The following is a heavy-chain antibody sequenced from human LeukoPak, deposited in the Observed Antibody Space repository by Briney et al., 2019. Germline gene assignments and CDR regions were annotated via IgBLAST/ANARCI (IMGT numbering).Heavy chain of an antibody. D-gene: IGHD3-16*01. J-gene: IGHJ4*02. CDR1: GGSISSGGYY. V-gene: IGHV4-31*03. Sequence: SETLSLTCTVSGGSISSGGYYWSWIRQHPGKGLEWIGYIYYSGSTYYNPSLKSRVTISVDTSKNQFSLKLSSVTAADTAVYYCAVGDTPYYFDYWGQGTLVTASS. CDR2: IYYSGST. CDR3: AVGDTPYYFDY.